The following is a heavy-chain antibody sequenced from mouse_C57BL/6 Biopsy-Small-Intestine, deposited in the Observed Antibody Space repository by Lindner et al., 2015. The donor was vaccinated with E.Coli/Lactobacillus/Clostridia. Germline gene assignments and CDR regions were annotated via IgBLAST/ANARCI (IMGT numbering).Heavy chain of an antibody. CDR3: ARHFYGSSYGWYFDV. V-gene: IGHV5-17*01. Sequence: VQLQESGGGLVKPGGSLKLSCAASGFTFSDYGMHWVRQAPEKGLEWVAYISSGSSTIYYADTVKGRFTISRDNVKNTLFLQMTSLGSEDTAMYYCARHFYGSSYGWYFDVWGTGTTVTVSS. J-gene: IGHJ1*03. D-gene: IGHD1-1*01. CDR1: GFTFSDYG. CDR2: ISSGSSTI.